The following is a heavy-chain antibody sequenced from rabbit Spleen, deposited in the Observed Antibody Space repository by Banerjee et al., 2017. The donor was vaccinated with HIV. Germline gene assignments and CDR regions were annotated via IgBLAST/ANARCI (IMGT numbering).Heavy chain of an antibody. D-gene: IGHD8-1*01. CDR3: ARDGAGGSYFAL. Sequence: QEQLVESGGGLVQPGGSLKLSCKASGFDFSNYGVSWVRQAPGKGLEWIGYIEPVFGITYYASWVNGRFSISRENAQNTVFLQMTSLTAADTATYFCARDGAGGSYFALWGPGTLVTV. CDR2: IEPVFGIT. J-gene: IGHJ4*01. CDR1: GFDFSNYG. V-gene: IGHV1S47*01.